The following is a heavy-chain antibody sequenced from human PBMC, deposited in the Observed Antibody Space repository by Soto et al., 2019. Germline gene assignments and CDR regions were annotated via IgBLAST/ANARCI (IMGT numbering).Heavy chain of an antibody. Sequence: QGQLVQSGAEVKKPGASVKVSCKASGYTFTSYGISWVRQAPGQGLEWMGWISAYNGNTNYAQKLQGRVTMTTDTTTSTAYMELRSRRSDDTAVYYCARDPARITMVRGVTFFDYWGQGTLVTVSS. J-gene: IGHJ4*02. V-gene: IGHV1-18*01. CDR3: ARDPARITMVRGVTFFDY. D-gene: IGHD3-10*01. CDR1: GYTFTSYG. CDR2: ISAYNGNT.